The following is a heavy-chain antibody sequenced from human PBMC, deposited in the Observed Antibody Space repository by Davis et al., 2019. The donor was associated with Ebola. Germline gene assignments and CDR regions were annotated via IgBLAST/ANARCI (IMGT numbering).Heavy chain of an antibody. CDR1: GGTFSSYA. V-gene: IGHV1-69*13. J-gene: IGHJ3*02. D-gene: IGHD2-8*02. CDR3: ARDLGLVVYASFAAFDI. CDR2: IIPMFGTA. Sequence: SVKVSCKASGGTFSSYAISWVRQAPGQGLEWMGGIIPMFGTANYAQKFQGRVTITADESTSTAYMELSSLGSDDTAVYSCARDLGLVVYASFAAFDIWGQGTMVTVSS.